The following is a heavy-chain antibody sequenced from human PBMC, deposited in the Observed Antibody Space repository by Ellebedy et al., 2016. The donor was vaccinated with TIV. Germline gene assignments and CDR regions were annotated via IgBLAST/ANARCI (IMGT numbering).Heavy chain of an antibody. V-gene: IGHV4-59*03. CDR1: GDSIRSFY. CDR3: VKMAAMSSYFSFHL. CDR2: VHSRWGA. Sequence: MPSETLSLTCNDSGDSIRSFYWSWVRQSPGKGLEWIGYVHSRWGANYNPSLENRVTMFVDTSKNQISLKLSYVTDADTAVYYCVKMAAMSSYFSFHLWGRGTLVTVSS. J-gene: IGHJ2*01. D-gene: IGHD5-24*01.